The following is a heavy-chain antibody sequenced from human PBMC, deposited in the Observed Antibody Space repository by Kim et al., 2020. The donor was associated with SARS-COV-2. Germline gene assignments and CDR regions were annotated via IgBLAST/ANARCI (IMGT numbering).Heavy chain of an antibody. D-gene: IGHD3-10*01. J-gene: IGHJ6*02. CDR1: GYSISSGYF. CDR2: IYHTGNT. CDR3: ARDSITMVRGVIKGPGMDV. V-gene: IGHV4-38-2*02. Sequence: SETLSLTCTVSGYSISSGYFWGWIRQPPGKGLEWIGTIYHTGNTYHNPSLKSRITISVDTSKNQFSLKLSSVTAADTAVYYCARDSITMVRGVIKGPGMDVWGQGTTVTVSS.